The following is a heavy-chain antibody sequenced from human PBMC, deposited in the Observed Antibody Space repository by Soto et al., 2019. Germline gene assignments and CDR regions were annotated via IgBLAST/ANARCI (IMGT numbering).Heavy chain of an antibody. V-gene: IGHV3-30-3*01. Sequence: QVQLVESGGGVVQPGRSLRLSCAASGFTFSSYAMHWVRQAPGKGLEWVAVISYDGSNKYYADSVKGRFTISRDNSKNTLYLQMNCLRAEDTAVYYCARVPRGAVAGPTYFDYWGQGTLVTVSS. J-gene: IGHJ4*02. CDR2: ISYDGSNK. CDR1: GFTFSSYA. D-gene: IGHD6-19*01. CDR3: ARVPRGAVAGPTYFDY.